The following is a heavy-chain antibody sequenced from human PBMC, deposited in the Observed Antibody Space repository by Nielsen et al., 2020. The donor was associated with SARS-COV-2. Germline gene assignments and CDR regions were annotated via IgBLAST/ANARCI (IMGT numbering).Heavy chain of an antibody. D-gene: IGHD6-13*01. Sequence: SETLSLTCTVSGGSISSYYWSWIRQPPGKGLEWIGYIYYSGSTNYNPSLKSRVTISVDTSKNQFSLKLSSVTAADTAVYYCASGIAAAGMGNDAFDIWGQGTMVTVSS. CDR1: GGSISSYY. CDR2: IYYSGST. CDR3: ASGIAAAGMGNDAFDI. J-gene: IGHJ3*02. V-gene: IGHV4-59*01.